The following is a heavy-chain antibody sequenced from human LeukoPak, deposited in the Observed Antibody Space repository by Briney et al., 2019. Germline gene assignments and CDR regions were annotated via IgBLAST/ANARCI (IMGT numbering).Heavy chain of an antibody. CDR3: ARAKPLPLMAHYFDY. CDR1: GFTFSSYS. D-gene: IGHD3-16*02. J-gene: IGHJ4*02. V-gene: IGHV3-21*01. Sequence: GFSVRLSCAASGFTFSSYSMNWVRQAPGKGLEWVSSISRSSTYIYYADSVKGRFTISRDNAKNSLYLQMNSLRAEDTAIYYCARAKPLPLMAHYFDYWGQGTLLTVSS. CDR2: ISRSSTYI.